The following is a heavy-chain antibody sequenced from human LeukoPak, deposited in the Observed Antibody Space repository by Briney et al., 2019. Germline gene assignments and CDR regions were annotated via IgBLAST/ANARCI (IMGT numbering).Heavy chain of an antibody. D-gene: IGHD6-19*01. CDR2: MNPNSGNT. CDR3: ARGRKQALAGTQGGVNYYYYMDV. V-gene: IGHV1-8*01. J-gene: IGHJ6*03. Sequence: GAPVKVSCKASGYTFTSYDINWVRQATGQGLEWMGWMNPNSGNTGYAQKFQGRVTMTRNTSISTAYMELSSLRSEDTAVYYCARGRKQALAGTQGGVNYYYYMDVWGKGTTVTVSS. CDR1: GYTFTSYD.